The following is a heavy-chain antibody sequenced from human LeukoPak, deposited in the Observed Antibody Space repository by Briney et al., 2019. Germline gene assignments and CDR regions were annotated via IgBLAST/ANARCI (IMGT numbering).Heavy chain of an antibody. D-gene: IGHD6-13*01. CDR3: ARAPGSSSSWSYFDF. V-gene: IGHV3-30-3*01. CDR1: GFTFSSYA. J-gene: IGHJ4*02. CDR2: ISHDGSNK. Sequence: GGSLRLSCAASGFTFSSYAIHWVRQAPGKGLEWVAVISHDGSNKNYADSVQGRFTISRDNSKNTLYLQMNSLRAEDTAVYYCARAPGSSSSWSYFDFWGQGTLVTVSS.